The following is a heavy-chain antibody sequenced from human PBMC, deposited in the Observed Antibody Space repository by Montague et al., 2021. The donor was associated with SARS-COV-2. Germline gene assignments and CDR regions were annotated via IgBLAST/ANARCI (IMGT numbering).Heavy chain of an antibody. CDR3: ARVYVPAHGTLAAAYSGY. Sequence: TLSLTCIVSGCSISSDDSCWTWIRHHPGRVLEWIGYISYSGRTSYXVPLKSRLTISADTSANQFSLKLTSMTTADTAVYYCARVYVPAHGTLAAAYSGYWGRGTLVTVSS. J-gene: IGHJ4*02. D-gene: IGHD6-13*01. CDR2: ISYSGRT. V-gene: IGHV4-31*03. CDR1: GCSISSDDSC.